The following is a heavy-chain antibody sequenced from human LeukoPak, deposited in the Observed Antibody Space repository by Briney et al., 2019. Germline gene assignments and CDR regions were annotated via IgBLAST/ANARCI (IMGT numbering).Heavy chain of an antibody. D-gene: IGHD3-3*01. J-gene: IGHJ3*02. CDR1: GFTFSTHG. Sequence: GGSLRLSCAASGFTFSTHGMYWVRQAPGKGLEWVALISYDGSEKYFADSVTGRFTISRDNSKNTLYLQMNSLRAEDTAVYYCAKVRVAQTRWGAFDIWGQGTMVIVSS. V-gene: IGHV3-30*18. CDR3: AKVRVAQTRWGAFDI. CDR2: ISYDGSEK.